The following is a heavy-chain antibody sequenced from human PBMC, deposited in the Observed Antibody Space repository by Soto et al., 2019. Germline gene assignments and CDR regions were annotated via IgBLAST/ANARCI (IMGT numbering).Heavy chain of an antibody. Sequence: QVQLQESGPRLVKPSQTLSLTCTVSGGSISSDGFYWSWIRQHPGKGLEWIGYIYYSGSTYYNPSLQSLVTISVDTSKNQFSLKLNSVTAADTAVYYCAREDGESHVGDYWGQGTLVTVSS. CDR3: AREDGESHVGDY. CDR2: IYYSGST. J-gene: IGHJ4*02. D-gene: IGHD4-17*01. CDR1: GGSISSDGFY. V-gene: IGHV4-31*01.